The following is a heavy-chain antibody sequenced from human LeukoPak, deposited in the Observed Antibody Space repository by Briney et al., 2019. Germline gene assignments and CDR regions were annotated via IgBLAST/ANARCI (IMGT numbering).Heavy chain of an antibody. CDR1: GFTFSSYA. V-gene: IGHV3-30*04. Sequence: GGSLRLSCAASGFTFSSYAMHWVRQAPGKGLEWVAVISYDGSNKYYADSVKGRFTISRDNSKNTLYLQMNSLRAEDTAVYYCARESRTTGIVVVAATLGYIDYWGQGTLVTVSS. J-gene: IGHJ4*02. CDR2: ISYDGSNK. CDR3: ARESRTTGIVVVAATLGYIDY. D-gene: IGHD2-15*01.